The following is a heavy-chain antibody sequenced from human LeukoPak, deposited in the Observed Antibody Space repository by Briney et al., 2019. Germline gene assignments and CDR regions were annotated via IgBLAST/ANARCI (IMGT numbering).Heavy chain of an antibody. CDR3: ARDLDDGVCSGGSCYSAIGFDY. CDR2: ISCSSSYI. CDR1: GFTFSSYS. V-gene: IGHV3-21*01. J-gene: IGHJ4*02. D-gene: IGHD2-15*01. Sequence: PGGSLRLSCAASGFTFSSYSMNWVRQAPGKGLEWVSSISCSSSYIYYADSVKGRFTISRDNAKNSLYLQMNSLRAEDTAVYYCARDLDDGVCSGGSCYSAIGFDYWGQGTLVTVSS.